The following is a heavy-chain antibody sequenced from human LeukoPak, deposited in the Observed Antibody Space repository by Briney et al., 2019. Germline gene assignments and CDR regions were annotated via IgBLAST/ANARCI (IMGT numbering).Heavy chain of an antibody. CDR1: GFTFSSYA. J-gene: IGHJ4*02. CDR3: ARPYDTRGYFPDY. Sequence: GGSLRLSCAASGFTFSSYAMNWVRQAPGEGLEWVSSISRGSDHIFYADSMKGRFTISRDNAKNSLYLQMNSLGAEDTAVYYCARPYDTRGYFPDYWGQGTLVTVSS. V-gene: IGHV3-21*01. CDR2: ISRGSDHI. D-gene: IGHD3-22*01.